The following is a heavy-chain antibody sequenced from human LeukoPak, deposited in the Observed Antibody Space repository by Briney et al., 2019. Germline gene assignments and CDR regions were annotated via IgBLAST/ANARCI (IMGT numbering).Heavy chain of an antibody. CDR3: AREYDSGAFDI. D-gene: IGHD3-3*01. Sequence: SETLSLTCTVFGGSISSYYWGWIRQPAGKGLEWIGRIYTSGSTNYNPSLKSRVTMSVDTSKNQFSLKLSSVTAADTAVYYCAREYDSGAFDIWGQGTMVTVSS. CDR1: GGSISSYY. CDR2: IYTSGST. J-gene: IGHJ3*02. V-gene: IGHV4-4*07.